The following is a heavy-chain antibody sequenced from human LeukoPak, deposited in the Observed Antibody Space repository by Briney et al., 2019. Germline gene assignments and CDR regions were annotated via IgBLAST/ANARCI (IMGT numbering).Heavy chain of an antibody. CDR3: AKAWELLDYYYYGMDV. CDR1: GFTFDDYG. CDR2: INWNGGST. D-gene: IGHD1-26*01. J-gene: IGHJ6*02. Sequence: GGSLRLSCAASGFTFDDYGMSWVRQAPGKGLEWVSGINWNGGSTGYADSVKGRFTISRDNSKNSLYLQMNSLRTEDTALYYCAKAWELLDYYYYGMDVWGQGTTVTVSS. V-gene: IGHV3-20*04.